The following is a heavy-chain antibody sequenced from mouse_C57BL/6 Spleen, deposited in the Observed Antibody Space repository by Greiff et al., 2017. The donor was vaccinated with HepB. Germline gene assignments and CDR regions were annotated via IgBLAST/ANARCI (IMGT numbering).Heavy chain of an antibody. CDR3: ARGKGITTERRFAY. V-gene: IGHV5-4*01. CDR1: GFTFSSYA. J-gene: IGHJ3*01. Sequence: EVQGVESGGGLVKPGGSLKLSCAASGFTFSSYAMSWVRQTPEKRLEWVATISDGGSYTYYPDNVKGRFTISRDNAKNNLYLQMSHLKSEDTAMYYCARGKGITTERRFAYWGQGTLVTVSA. D-gene: IGHD2-4*01. CDR2: ISDGGSYT.